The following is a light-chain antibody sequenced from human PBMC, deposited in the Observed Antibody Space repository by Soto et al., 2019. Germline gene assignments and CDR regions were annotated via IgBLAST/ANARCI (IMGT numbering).Light chain of an antibody. CDR1: QSVSSY. CDR3: QQGNNWPLT. Sequence: IVLTQSPATLSLSPGERATLSCRASQSVSSYLAWYQKKPGQPPRLLIYDASNRATDIPARFSGSGSGTDFTLTISSLAPEDFAIYSCQQGNNWPLTFGGGTKVEIK. J-gene: IGKJ4*01. CDR2: DAS. V-gene: IGKV3-11*01.